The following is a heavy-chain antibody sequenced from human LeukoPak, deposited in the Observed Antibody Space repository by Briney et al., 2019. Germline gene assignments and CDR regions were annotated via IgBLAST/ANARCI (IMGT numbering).Heavy chain of an antibody. J-gene: IGHJ6*02. Sequence: GGSLRLSGSAAGFTFSTYSMNWVRQAPGKGLEWVSSISSGSSYIDYADSVKGRFTISRDNSKNTLYLQMDSLRAEDTAVYYCARPVRVWGYNHMDVWGQGTTVTVSS. CDR2: ISSGSSYI. CDR3: ARPVRVWGYNHMDV. D-gene: IGHD3-10*01. V-gene: IGHV3-21*01. CDR1: GFTFSTYS.